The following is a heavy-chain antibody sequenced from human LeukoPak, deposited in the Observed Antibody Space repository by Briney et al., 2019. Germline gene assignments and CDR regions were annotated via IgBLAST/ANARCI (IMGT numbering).Heavy chain of an antibody. CDR3: ARDTKAHYYDSSGYRAWYFDY. CDR1: GGSISSYY. Sequence: PSETLSLTCTVSGGSISSYYWSWIRQPPGKGLEWIGYIYYSGSTNYNPSLKSRVTISVDTSKNQFSLKLSSVTAADTAVYYCARDTKAHYYDSSGYRAWYFDYWGQGTLVTVSS. V-gene: IGHV4-59*01. J-gene: IGHJ4*02. CDR2: IYYSGST. D-gene: IGHD3-22*01.